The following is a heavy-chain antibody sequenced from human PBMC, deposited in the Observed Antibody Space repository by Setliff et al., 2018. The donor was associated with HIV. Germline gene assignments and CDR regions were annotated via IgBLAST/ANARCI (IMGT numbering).Heavy chain of an antibody. CDR2: MYYTGST. CDR1: GGSTDSGSYY. V-gene: IGHV4-39*07. Sequence: SETLSLTCTVSGGSTDSGSYYRAWIRQPPGKGLEWIGSMYYTGSTYYNPSLKSRVTMSVDTSKNQFSLKLSSVTAADTAVFYCARGGYSYGFGRHRAYFQYWGQGTQVTVSS. D-gene: IGHD5-18*01. CDR3: ARGGYSYGFGRHRAYFQY. J-gene: IGHJ1*01.